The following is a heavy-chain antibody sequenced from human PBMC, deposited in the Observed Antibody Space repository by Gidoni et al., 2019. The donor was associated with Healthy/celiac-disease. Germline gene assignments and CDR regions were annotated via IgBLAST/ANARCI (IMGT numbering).Heavy chain of an antibody. CDR2: IYSGGST. Sequence: EVQLVESGGGLVQPGGSLRLSCAASGFTVSSNYMSWVRQAPGKGLEWVSVIYSGGSTYYADSVKGRFTISRDNSKNTLYLQMNSLRAEDTAVYYCARGVVITTPLGYYYYGMDVWGQGTTVTVSS. J-gene: IGHJ6*02. CDR1: GFTVSSNY. D-gene: IGHD3-22*01. CDR3: ARGVVITTPLGYYYYGMDV. V-gene: IGHV3-66*02.